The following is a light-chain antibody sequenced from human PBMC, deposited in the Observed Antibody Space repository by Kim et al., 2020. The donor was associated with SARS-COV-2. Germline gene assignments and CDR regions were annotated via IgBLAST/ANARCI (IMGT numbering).Light chain of an antibody. Sequence: PRQTANITWSGNELGDKYVCWYQQKPGQSPVLVIYQDNKWPSGIPERFSGANSGDTATLTISGTQALDEADYYCQAWDSRTSTWVFGGGTQLTVL. CDR3: QAWDSRTSTWV. CDR1: ELGDKY. V-gene: IGLV3-1*01. CDR2: QDN. J-gene: IGLJ3*02.